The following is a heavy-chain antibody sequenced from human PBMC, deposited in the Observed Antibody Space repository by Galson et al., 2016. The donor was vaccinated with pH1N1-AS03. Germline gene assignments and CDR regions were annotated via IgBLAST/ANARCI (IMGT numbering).Heavy chain of an antibody. V-gene: IGHV1-18*04. CDR2: ISGYNGKT. Sequence: SVKVSCKAFGYTFSSYGMSWVRQAPGQGLEWMGWISGYNGKTDYALNLQGRATLTTDTSTNPAYLELRSLRSDDTAMYYCARCRYYDSNFDPWGQGTQVTVSS. CDR3: ARCRYYDSNFDP. J-gene: IGHJ5*02. D-gene: IGHD3-22*01. CDR1: GYTFSSYG.